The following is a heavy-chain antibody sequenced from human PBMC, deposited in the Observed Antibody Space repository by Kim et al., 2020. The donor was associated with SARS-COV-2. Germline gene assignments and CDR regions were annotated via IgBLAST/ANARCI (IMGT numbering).Heavy chain of an antibody. D-gene: IGHD2-15*01. V-gene: IGHV1-2*06. CDR3: ARVVVVAATEHDDY. Sequence: ASVKVSCKASGYTFTGYYMHWVRQAPGQGLEWMGRINPNSGGTNYAQKFQGRVTMTRDTSISTAYMELSRLRSDDTAVYYCARVVVVAATEHDDYWGQGTLVTVCS. CDR1: GYTFTGYY. CDR2: INPNSGGT. J-gene: IGHJ4*02.